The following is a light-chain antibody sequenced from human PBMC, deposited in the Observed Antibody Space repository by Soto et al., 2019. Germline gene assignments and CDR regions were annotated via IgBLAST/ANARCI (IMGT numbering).Light chain of an antibody. Sequence: QAVVTQSPSASASLGASVKLTCTLSSGHSSYAIAWHQQQPEKGPRYLMKLNSDGSHSKGDGIPDRFSGSRSGAERYLTISSLQSEDEADYYCQTWGTGIAVFGGGTKLTVL. CDR2: LNSDGSH. CDR1: SGHSSYA. CDR3: QTWGTGIAV. V-gene: IGLV4-69*01. J-gene: IGLJ7*01.